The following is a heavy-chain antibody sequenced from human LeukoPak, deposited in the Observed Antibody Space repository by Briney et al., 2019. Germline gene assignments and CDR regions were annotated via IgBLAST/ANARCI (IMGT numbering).Heavy chain of an antibody. CDR1: GGSISTRYYY. D-gene: IGHD2-2*01. J-gene: IGHJ4*02. Sequence: SETLSLTCAVSGGSISTRYYYWGWIRQPPGKGLEWIGSIYYSGSTYYNPSLKSRVTISVDTSKNQFSLKLSSVTAADTAVYYCARQLGYCSSTSCYADKVDYWGQGTLVTVSS. V-gene: IGHV4-39*01. CDR2: IYYSGST. CDR3: ARQLGYCSSTSCYADKVDY.